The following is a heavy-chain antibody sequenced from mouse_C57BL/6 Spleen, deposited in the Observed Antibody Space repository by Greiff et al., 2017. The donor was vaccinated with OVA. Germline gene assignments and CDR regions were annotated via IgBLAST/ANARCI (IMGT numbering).Heavy chain of an antibody. V-gene: IGHV3-6*01. D-gene: IGHD1-1*01. Sequence: EVKLMESGPGLVKPSQSLSLTCSVTGYSITSGYYWNWIRQFPGNKLEWMGYISYDGSNNYNPSLKNRISITRDTSKNQFYMKLNSVTTEDTATYYCAREDGRVYFDYWGQGTTLTVSS. CDR2: ISYDGSN. CDR3: AREDGRVYFDY. J-gene: IGHJ2*01. CDR1: GYSITSGYY.